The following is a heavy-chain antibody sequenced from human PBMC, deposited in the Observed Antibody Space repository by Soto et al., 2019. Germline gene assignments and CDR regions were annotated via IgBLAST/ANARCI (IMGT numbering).Heavy chain of an antibody. CDR3: ARERLRYYYDSSGYPYYYYYGMEV. CDR2: ISAYNGNT. J-gene: IGHJ6*02. Sequence: SVKVSCKASGYTFTSYGISWVRQAPGQGLEWMGWISAYNGNTNYAQKLQGRVTMTTGTSTSTAYMELRSLRSDDTAVYYCARERLRYYYDSSGYPYYYYYGMEVGG. D-gene: IGHD3-22*01. V-gene: IGHV1-18*01. CDR1: GYTFTSYG.